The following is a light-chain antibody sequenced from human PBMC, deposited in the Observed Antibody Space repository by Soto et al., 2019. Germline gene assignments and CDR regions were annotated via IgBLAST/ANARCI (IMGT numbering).Light chain of an antibody. Sequence: QSALTQPRSVSGSPGQSVTIPCTGTSSDVGGYNYVSWYQQHPGKPPKLMIYDVSKRPSGVPDRFSCSKSGKTASLTISGLQAEDEADYYCCSSAGSYSYVFGAGTKVTVL. V-gene: IGLV2-11*01. CDR1: SSDVGGYNY. CDR2: DVS. J-gene: IGLJ1*01. CDR3: CSSAGSYSYV.